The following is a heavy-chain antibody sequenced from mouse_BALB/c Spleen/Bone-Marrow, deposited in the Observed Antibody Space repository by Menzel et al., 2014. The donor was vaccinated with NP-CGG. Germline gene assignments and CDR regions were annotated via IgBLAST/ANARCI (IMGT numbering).Heavy chain of an antibody. Sequence: QVQLQQSGAELVRPGTSVKVSCKASGYAFTNYLIEWVKQRPGQGLEWIGVINPGSGGTNYNEKFKGKATLTADKSPSTAYMQLSSLTSDDSAVYFCARSGYGNYFYAMDYWGQGTSVTVSS. D-gene: IGHD2-10*02. V-gene: IGHV1-54*01. J-gene: IGHJ4*01. CDR2: INPGSGGT. CDR3: ARSGYGNYFYAMDY. CDR1: GYAFTNYL.